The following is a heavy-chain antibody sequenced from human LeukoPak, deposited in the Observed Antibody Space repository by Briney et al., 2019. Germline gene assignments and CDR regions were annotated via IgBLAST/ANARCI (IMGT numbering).Heavy chain of an antibody. V-gene: IGHV4-30-2*01. D-gene: IGHD3-16*01. CDR1: GGSISSGGYY. Sequence: SQTLSLTCTVSGGSISSGGYYWSWIRQPPGKGLEWIGYIYHSGSTYYNPSLKSRVTISVDRSKNQFSLKLSSVTAADTAVYYCARVTIMITSPGGFVSSWGQEPWSPSPQ. J-gene: IGHJ4*01. CDR3: ARVTIMITSPGGFVSS. CDR2: IYHSGST.